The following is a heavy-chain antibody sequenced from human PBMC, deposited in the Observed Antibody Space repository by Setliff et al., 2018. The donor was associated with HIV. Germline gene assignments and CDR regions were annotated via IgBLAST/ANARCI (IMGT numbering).Heavy chain of an antibody. CDR1: GFSFSTYS. J-gene: IGHJ4*02. CDR2: IKYDGSET. V-gene: IGHV3-7*01. Sequence: GGSLRLSCEASGFSFSTYSMSWVRRAPGKGLEWVATIKYDGSETYHVDSVKGRFTISRDNAKNSLYLQMNSLRAEDTAVYYCARGEPTILIEPAAFFDHWGQGTLVTVSS. D-gene: IGHD2-2*01. CDR3: ARGEPTILIEPAAFFDH.